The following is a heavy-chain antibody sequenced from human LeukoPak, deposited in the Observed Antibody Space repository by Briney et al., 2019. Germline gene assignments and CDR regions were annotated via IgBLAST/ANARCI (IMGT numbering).Heavy chain of an antibody. D-gene: IGHD3-10*01. V-gene: IGHV3-30*03. Sequence: GGSLRLSCAASGFTFSSHGMHWVRQAPGKGLEWVAVISYDGSNKYYADSVKGRFTVSRDNAKNSLFLQMNSLGAEDTALYYCAANSYGQGRHYWGQGTLVTVSS. CDR1: GFTFSSHG. J-gene: IGHJ4*02. CDR2: ISYDGSNK. CDR3: AANSYGQGRHY.